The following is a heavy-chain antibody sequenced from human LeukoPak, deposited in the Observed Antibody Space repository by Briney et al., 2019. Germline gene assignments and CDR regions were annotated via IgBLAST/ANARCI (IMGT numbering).Heavy chain of an antibody. CDR3: ARDDTWNDKPFDC. D-gene: IGHD1-20*01. CDR2: ISTSSTYI. V-gene: IGHV3-21*01. CDR1: GFNLRAYN. J-gene: IGHJ4*02. Sequence: PGGSLRLSCAASGFNLRAYNMNWVREAPGKGLEWVSSISTSSTYIYYADSVKGRFTISRDNAENSLYLQMHSLRVEDTALYYCARDDTWNDKPFDCWGQGTLVTVSS.